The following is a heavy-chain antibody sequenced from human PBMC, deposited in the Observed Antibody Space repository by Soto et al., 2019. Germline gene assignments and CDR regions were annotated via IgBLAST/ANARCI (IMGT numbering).Heavy chain of an antibody. CDR3: GRMDSYSPYHWFDP. CDR2: IFSNDEK. V-gene: IGHV2-26*01. J-gene: IGHJ5*02. CDR1: GFSLSNVRMG. Sequence: QVTLKESGPVLVKPTETLTLTCTVSGFSLSNVRMGVSWIRQPPGKALECLAHIFSNDEKAYSTGLKSRLTISNDTPTRQGVLTMTKMDPVDTATYYCGRMDSYSPYHWFDPWGQGTLVTVSS. D-gene: IGHD6-13*01.